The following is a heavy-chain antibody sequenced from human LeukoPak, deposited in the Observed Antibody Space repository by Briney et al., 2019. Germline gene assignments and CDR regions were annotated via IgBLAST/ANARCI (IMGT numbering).Heavy chain of an antibody. CDR2: IKQDGSKK. V-gene: IGHV3-7*04. CDR1: GFTFSDHH. D-gene: IGHD5-24*01. Sequence: GGSLRLSCAASGFTFSDHHMDWVRQAPGEGLEWVANIKQDGSKKSYVDSVKGRFTISRDNAKNSLYLQMNSLRAEDTAVYYCTRVGYIDEGIDYWGQGTLVTVSS. J-gene: IGHJ4*02. CDR3: TRVGYIDEGIDY.